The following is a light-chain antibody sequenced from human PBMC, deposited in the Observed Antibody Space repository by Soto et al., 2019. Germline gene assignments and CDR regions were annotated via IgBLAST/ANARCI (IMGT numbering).Light chain of an antibody. Sequence: EIVMTQSPATLSVSPGERATLSCRASQSVSGNLAWYQQKPGQAPRLLIYGASTRATGIPARFSGSGSETEFTLTISSLQSEDFAVYYCQQYKNWPPFTFGQGTRLEIK. CDR1: QSVSGN. CDR2: GAS. CDR3: QQYKNWPPFT. J-gene: IGKJ5*01. V-gene: IGKV3-15*01.